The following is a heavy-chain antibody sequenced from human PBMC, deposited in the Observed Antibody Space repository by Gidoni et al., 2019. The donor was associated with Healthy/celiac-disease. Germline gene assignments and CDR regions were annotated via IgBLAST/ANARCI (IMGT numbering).Heavy chain of an antibody. CDR3: ARGRYYYDSSGYYNRDYYYYYMDV. D-gene: IGHD3-22*01. CDR1: GGSFSGYY. J-gene: IGHJ6*03. V-gene: IGHV4-34*01. Sequence: QVQLQQWGAGLLKPSETLSLTCAVYGGSFSGYYWSWIRQPPGKGLEWLGEINHRGSTNYNPSLKSRVTISVDTSKNQFSLKLSSVTAADTAVYYWARGRYYYDSSGYYNRDYYYYYMDVWGKGTTVTVSS. CDR2: INHRGST.